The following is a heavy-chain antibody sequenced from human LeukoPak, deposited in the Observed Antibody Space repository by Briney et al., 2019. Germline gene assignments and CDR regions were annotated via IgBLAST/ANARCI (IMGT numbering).Heavy chain of an antibody. V-gene: IGHV1-2*02. J-gene: IGHJ5*02. Sequence: ASVKVSCKASGYTFTGYYMHWVRQAPGQGLEWMGWINPNSGGTNYAQKFQGRVTITRDTSATTAYMELSGLRPEDTAVYYCARDPPFDPWGQGTPVTVSS. CDR1: GYTFTGYY. CDR2: INPNSGGT. CDR3: ARDPPFDP.